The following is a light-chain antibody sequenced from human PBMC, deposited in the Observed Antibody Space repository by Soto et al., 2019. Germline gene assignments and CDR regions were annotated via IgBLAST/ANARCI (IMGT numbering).Light chain of an antibody. Sequence: QAVVTQPPSASGTPGQRVTISCSGSSSNIGSNTVNWYQQLPGTAPKLLIYRNNQRPSGIPDRFSGSKFGTSASLAISGLQSEDEADYYCAAWEDSPNGYVFGTGTKLTVL. CDR3: AAWEDSPNGYV. CDR1: SSNIGSNT. J-gene: IGLJ1*01. V-gene: IGLV1-44*01. CDR2: RNN.